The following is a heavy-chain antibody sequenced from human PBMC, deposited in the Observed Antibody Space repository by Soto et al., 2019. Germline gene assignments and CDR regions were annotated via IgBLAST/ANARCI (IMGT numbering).Heavy chain of an antibody. D-gene: IGHD6-13*01. V-gene: IGHV3-64D*06. J-gene: IGHJ4*02. CDR3: VKDKGGIQRDFDY. Sequence: PGGSLRLSCSASGFIFSSYAMHWVRQAPGKGLEYVSNMNSSGGSTYYADSVKGRFTISRDNSKNTLYLQMSSLRAEDTAVYYCVKDKGGIQRDFDYWGQGTPVTVSS. CDR1: GFIFSSYA. CDR2: MNSSGGST.